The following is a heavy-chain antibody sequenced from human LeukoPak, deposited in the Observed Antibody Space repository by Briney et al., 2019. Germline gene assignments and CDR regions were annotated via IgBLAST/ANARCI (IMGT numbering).Heavy chain of an antibody. V-gene: IGHV3-7*01. CDR3: ARDSEGFDY. CDR2: IRQDGSGK. J-gene: IGHJ4*02. D-gene: IGHD6-25*01. Sequence: SGGSLRLSCASSGFTFSSYWMTWVRQAPGKGLEWVANIRQDGSGKYYVDSVKGRFTISRDTAKNSLYLQMNSLRAEDTAVYCCARDSEGFDYWGQGTLVTVSS. CDR1: GFTFSSYW.